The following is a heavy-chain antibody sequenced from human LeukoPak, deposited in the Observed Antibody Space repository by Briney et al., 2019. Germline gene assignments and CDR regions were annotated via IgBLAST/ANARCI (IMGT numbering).Heavy chain of an antibody. Sequence: PSQTLSLTCTVSGGSISSGGYYWSWIRQPPGKGLEWIGYIYHSGSTYYNPSLKSRVTISVDRSKNQFSLKLSSVTAADTAVYYCARDPSTYSSPSPDWGQGTLVTVSS. CDR1: GGSISSGGYY. CDR2: IYHSGST. J-gene: IGHJ4*02. V-gene: IGHV4-30-2*01. CDR3: ARDPSTYSSPSPD. D-gene: IGHD6-6*01.